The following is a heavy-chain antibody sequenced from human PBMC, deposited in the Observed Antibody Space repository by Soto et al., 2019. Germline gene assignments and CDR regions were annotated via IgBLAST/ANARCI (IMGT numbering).Heavy chain of an antibody. V-gene: IGHV3-33*01. CDR2: IWYDGSNK. Sequence: QVQLVESGGGVVQPGRSLRLSCAASGFTFSSYGMHWVRQAPGKGLEWVAVIWYDGSNKYYADSVKGRFTISRDNSKNTLYLQMNSLRAEDTAVYYCARGVYGRTNGVCAQGWYFDLWGRGTLVTVSS. D-gene: IGHD2-8*01. CDR3: ARGVYGRTNGVCAQGWYFDL. J-gene: IGHJ2*01. CDR1: GFTFSSYG.